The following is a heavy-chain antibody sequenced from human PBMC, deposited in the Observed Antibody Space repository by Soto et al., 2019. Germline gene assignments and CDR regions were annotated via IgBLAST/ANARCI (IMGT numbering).Heavy chain of an antibody. Sequence: SETLSLTCAVYGGSFSGYYWSWIRQPPGKGLEWIGEINHSGSTNYNPSLRSRVTISVDTSKNQFSLKLSSVTAADTAVYYCARGDIVVVPAAYYYYYYGMDVWGQGTTVTVSS. D-gene: IGHD2-2*01. CDR2: INHSGST. CDR3: ARGDIVVVPAAYYYYYYGMDV. J-gene: IGHJ6*02. V-gene: IGHV4-34*01. CDR1: GGSFSGYY.